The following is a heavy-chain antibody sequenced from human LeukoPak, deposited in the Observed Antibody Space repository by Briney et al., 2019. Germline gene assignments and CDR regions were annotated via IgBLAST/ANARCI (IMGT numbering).Heavy chain of an antibody. V-gene: IGHV3-23*01. Sequence: PGGSLRLSCVASGFSFNNYAINWVRQAPGKGLEWVSLIIGSSGSTFYADSVKGRFTISRDKSKNTLYLQMNSLRAEDTAVYYCAKGAYDYIEIAYFDYWGQGSLVTVSS. CDR1: GFSFNNYA. D-gene: IGHD5-12*01. CDR2: IIGSSGST. CDR3: AKGAYDYIEIAYFDY. J-gene: IGHJ4*02.